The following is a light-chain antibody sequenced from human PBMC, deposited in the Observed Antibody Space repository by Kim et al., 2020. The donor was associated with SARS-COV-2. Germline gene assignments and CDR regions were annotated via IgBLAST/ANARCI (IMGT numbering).Light chain of an antibody. Sequence: GYPGKPPRTTCSGDKMGENYTSWYQHGSGQSPVVVIYQDNKRPSGMTERFSGSSSGNTATLTISGTQPMDEADYYCQTWDSTTVIFGGGTQLTVL. V-gene: IGLV3-1*01. CDR3: QTWDSTTVI. J-gene: IGLJ2*01. CDR1: KMGENY. CDR2: QDN.